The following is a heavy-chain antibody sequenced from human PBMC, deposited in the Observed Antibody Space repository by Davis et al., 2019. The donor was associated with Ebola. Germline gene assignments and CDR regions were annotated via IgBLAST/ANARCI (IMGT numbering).Heavy chain of an antibody. CDR3: ARVGLLDPTFSLSYFDY. CDR1: GFTFSSYG. V-gene: IGHV3-30*03. D-gene: IGHD1-1*01. CDR2: ISYDGSNK. J-gene: IGHJ4*02. Sequence: GESLKISCAASGFTFSSYGMHWVRQAPGKGLEWVAVISYDGSNKYYADSVKGRFTISRDNSKNTLYLQMNSLRAEDTAVYYCARVGLLDPTFSLSYFDYWGQGTLVTVSS.